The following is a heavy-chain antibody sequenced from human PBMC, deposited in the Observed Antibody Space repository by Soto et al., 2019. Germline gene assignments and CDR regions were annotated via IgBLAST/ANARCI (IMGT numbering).Heavy chain of an antibody. CDR1: GYAFTTYG. D-gene: IGHD1-1*01. J-gene: IGHJ4*02. CDR3: ARGRYGDY. V-gene: IGHV1-18*01. CDR2: ISAHNGNT. Sequence: QVHLVQSGAEVKKPGASVKVSCKGSGYAFTTYGITWVRQAPGQGLEWMGWISAHNGNTNYAQKLQGRFTVTRDTTASTAYMEQRSLGYDDAAGYYCARGRYGDYWGQGALVTVSS.